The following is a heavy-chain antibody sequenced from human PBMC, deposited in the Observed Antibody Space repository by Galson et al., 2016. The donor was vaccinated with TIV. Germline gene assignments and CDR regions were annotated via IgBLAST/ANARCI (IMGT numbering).Heavy chain of an antibody. CDR2: IIPILGMT. CDR3: ARSGDYGDY. V-gene: IGHV1-69*02. J-gene: IGHJ4*02. D-gene: IGHD4-17*01. Sequence: SVKVSCKASGGTFSTYTLSWVRQTPGQGLEWMGRIIPILGMTNYAQKFQGRVTMTRNTSVRTAYMELSSLRSEDTAVYYCARSGDYGDYWGQGTLVTVSS. CDR1: GGTFSTYT.